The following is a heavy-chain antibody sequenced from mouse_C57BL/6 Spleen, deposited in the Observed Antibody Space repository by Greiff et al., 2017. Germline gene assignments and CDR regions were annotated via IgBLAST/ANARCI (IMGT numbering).Heavy chain of an antibody. CDR2: IDPSDSET. CDR3: ARGNYDYDYPWFAY. CDR1: GYTFTSYW. J-gene: IGHJ3*01. Sequence: QVQLQQPGAELVRPGSSVKLSCKASGYTFTSYWMHWVKQRPIQGLEWIGNIDPSDSETHYNQKFKDKATLTVDKSSSTAYMQLSSLTSEDSAVYYCARGNYDYDYPWFAYWGQGTLVTVSA. D-gene: IGHD2-4*01. V-gene: IGHV1-52*01.